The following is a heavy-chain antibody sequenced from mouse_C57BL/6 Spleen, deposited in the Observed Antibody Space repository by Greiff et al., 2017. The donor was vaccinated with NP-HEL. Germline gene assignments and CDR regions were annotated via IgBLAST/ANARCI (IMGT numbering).Heavy chain of an antibody. CDR3: TDWYAMDY. V-gene: IGHV14-4*01. Sequence: VQLKQSGAELVRPGASVKLSCTASGFNIKDDYMHWVKQRPEQGLEWIGWIDPENGDTEYASKFQGKATITADTSSNTAYLQLSSLTSEDTAVYYCTDWYAMDYWGQGTSVTVSS. D-gene: IGHD4-1*01. J-gene: IGHJ4*01. CDR2: IDPENGDT. CDR1: GFNIKDDY.